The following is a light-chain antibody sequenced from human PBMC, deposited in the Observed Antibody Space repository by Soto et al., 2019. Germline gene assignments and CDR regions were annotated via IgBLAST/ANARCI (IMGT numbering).Light chain of an antibody. J-gene: IGLJ2*01. CDR2: QDS. V-gene: IGLV3-1*01. CDR1: KLGDKY. Sequence: SYELTQPPSVSVSPGQTASITCSGDKLGDKYACWYQQKPGQSPVLVIYQDSKRPSGTPERFSGSNSGNTATLTISGTQAMDEADYYCQAWDSSTHVVVGGGTKLTVL. CDR3: QAWDSSTHVV.